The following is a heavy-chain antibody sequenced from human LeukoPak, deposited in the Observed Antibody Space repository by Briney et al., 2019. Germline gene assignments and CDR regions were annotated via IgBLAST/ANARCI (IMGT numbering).Heavy chain of an antibody. Sequence: PSETLSLTCAAYGGSFSGYYWSWIRQPPGKGLEWIGEINHSGSTNYNPSLKSRVTISVDTSKNQFSLKLSSVTAADTAVYYCARGLPRYCSSTSCRRNWFDPWGQGTLVTVSS. CDR2: INHSGST. CDR1: GGSFSGYY. V-gene: IGHV4-34*01. D-gene: IGHD2-2*01. CDR3: ARGLPRYCSSTSCRRNWFDP. J-gene: IGHJ5*02.